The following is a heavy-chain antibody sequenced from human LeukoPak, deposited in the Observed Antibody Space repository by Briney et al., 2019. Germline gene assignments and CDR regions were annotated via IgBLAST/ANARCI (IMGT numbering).Heavy chain of an antibody. CDR2: IYTSGST. Sequence: SETLSLTCTVSGGSISSGSYYWSWIRHPAGKGLEWIGRIYTSGSTNYNPSLKSRVTISVDTSKNQFSLKLSSVTAADRAEYYCARVPRSIAAVTPWGQGTLVTVSS. CDR1: GGSISSGSYY. CDR3: ARVPRSIAAVTP. D-gene: IGHD6-13*01. V-gene: IGHV4-61*02. J-gene: IGHJ4*02.